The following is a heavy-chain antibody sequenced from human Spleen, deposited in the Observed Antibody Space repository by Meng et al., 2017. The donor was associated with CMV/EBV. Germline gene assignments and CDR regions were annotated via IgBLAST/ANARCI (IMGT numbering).Heavy chain of an antibody. CDR1: GFIFSDAR. V-gene: IGHV3-7*01. J-gene: IGHJ4*02. Sequence: GGSLRLSCAASGFIFSDARMNWVRQAPGKGLEWVANIKQDGSEKYYVDSVKGRFTISRDNAKNSLYLQMNSLRAEDTAVYYCARGFNYDFWSGPYFDYWGQGTLVTVSS. CDR3: ARGFNYDFWSGPYFDY. CDR2: IKQDGSEK. D-gene: IGHD3-3*01.